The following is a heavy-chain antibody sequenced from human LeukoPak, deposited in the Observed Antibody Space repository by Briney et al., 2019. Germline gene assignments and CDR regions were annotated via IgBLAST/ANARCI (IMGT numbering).Heavy chain of an antibody. V-gene: IGHV1-8*01. D-gene: IGHD3-10*01. J-gene: IGHJ4*02. CDR1: GYTFTSYD. CDR3: ARGRPGYYGSGSYYNEYDY. CDR2: MNPNSGNT. Sequence: ASVKVSCKASGYTFTSYDINWVRQATGQGLEWMGWMNPNSGNTGYAQKFQGRVTMTRNTSISTAYMELSSLRSEDTAVYYCARGRPGYYGSGSYYNEYDYWGQGTLVTVSS.